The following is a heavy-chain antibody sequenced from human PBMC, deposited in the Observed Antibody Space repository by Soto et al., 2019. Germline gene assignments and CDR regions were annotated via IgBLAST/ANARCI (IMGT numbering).Heavy chain of an antibody. CDR2: TYYRSKWYN. V-gene: IGHV6-1*01. Sequence: PSQTLSLTCASSGDSVSSNSAAWNWIRPSPSRGLEWLGRTYYRSKWYNDYAVSVKSRITINPDTSKNQFSLQLNSVTPEDTAVYYCASNLLYGARAFDIWGQGTMVTVSS. CDR3: ASNLLYGARAFDI. CDR1: GDSVSSNSAA. D-gene: IGHD4-17*01. J-gene: IGHJ3*02.